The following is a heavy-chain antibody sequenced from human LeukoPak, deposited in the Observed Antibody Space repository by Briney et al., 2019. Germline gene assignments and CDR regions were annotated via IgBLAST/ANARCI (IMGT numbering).Heavy chain of an antibody. CDR2: IRYDVSNE. J-gene: IGHJ5*02. CDR3: AKDRGVVVAPAGINH. V-gene: IGHV3-30*02. D-gene: IGHD2-2*01. Sequence: QPGGSLRLSCAASGFTFGTFGMNWARPAQGKGREWVAFIRYDVSNEYYADSVKARFTISRDNSKNTLYLQMNSLRAEDTAVYYCAKDRGVVVAPAGINHWGQGTLVTVSS. CDR1: GFTFGTFG.